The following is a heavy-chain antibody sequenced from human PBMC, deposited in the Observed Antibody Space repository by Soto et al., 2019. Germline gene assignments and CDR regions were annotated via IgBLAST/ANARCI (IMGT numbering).Heavy chain of an antibody. CDR2: ISGSGGAT. V-gene: IGHV3-23*01. Sequence: PGGSLRLSCAASGFTFDNYALNWVRQAPGKGLEWVSSISGSGGATYYADSVKGRFTISRDNSKSTLFLQMSSLRAEDTAVYYCAXIPWQPSLDDWGQGT. D-gene: IGHD6-13*01. CDR3: AXIPWQPSLDD. CDR1: GFTFDNYA. J-gene: IGHJ4*02.